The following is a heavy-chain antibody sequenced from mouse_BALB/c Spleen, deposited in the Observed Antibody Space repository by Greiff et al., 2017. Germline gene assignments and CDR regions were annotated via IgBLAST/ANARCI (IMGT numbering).Heavy chain of an antibody. CDR3: ARSVYYYGSRLPLFDY. V-gene: IGHV1-18*01. CDR1: GYTFTDYN. CDR2: INPNNGGT. Sequence: EVQLQESGPELVKPGASVKIPCKASGYTFTDYNMDWVKQSHGKSLEWIGDINPNNGGTIYNQKFKGKATLTVDKSSSTAYMELRSLTSEDTAVYYCARSVYYYGSRLPLFDYWGQGTTLTGAS. J-gene: IGHJ2*01. D-gene: IGHD1-1*01.